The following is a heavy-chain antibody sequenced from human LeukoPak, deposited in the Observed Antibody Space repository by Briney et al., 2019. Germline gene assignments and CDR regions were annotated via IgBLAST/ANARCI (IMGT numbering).Heavy chain of an antibody. D-gene: IGHD3-10*01. V-gene: IGHV3-30*14. J-gene: IGHJ6*02. Sequence: GGSLRLSCAASGFTFSSYAMHWVRQAPGKGLEWVAVISYDGSNKYYADSVKGRFTISRDNSKNTLYLQMNSLRAEDTAVYYCARDQRIWFGELTGYYGMDVWGQGTTVTVSS. CDR3: ARDQRIWFGELTGYYGMDV. CDR2: ISYDGSNK. CDR1: GFTFSSYA.